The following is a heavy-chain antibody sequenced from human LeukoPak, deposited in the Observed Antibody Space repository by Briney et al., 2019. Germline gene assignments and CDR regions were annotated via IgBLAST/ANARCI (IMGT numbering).Heavy chain of an antibody. CDR3: ARDGRLDY. CDR2: IGTTDTHT. J-gene: IGHJ4*02. Sequence: GGALRLSCVASRFTFSDYYMSWIRQAPGKGLEWISYIGTTDTHTYYADSVKGRFTISRGSAKNSLYLQMNSLTADDTAIYYCARDGRLDYWGQGTLVTVSS. CDR1: RFTFSDYY. V-gene: IGHV3-11*01.